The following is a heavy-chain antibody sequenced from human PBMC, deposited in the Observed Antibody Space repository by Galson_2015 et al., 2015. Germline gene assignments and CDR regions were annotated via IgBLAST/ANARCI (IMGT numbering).Heavy chain of an antibody. J-gene: IGHJ4*02. CDR1: GFTFSSYA. CDR2: ISYDGSNK. V-gene: IGHV3-30-3*01. D-gene: IGHD3-10*01. CDR3: ARDEAVRGVIPYYFDY. Sequence: SLRLSCAASGFTFSSYAMHWVRQAPGKGLEWVAVISYDGSNKYYADSVKGRFTISRDNSKNTLYLQMNSLRAEDTAVYYCARDEAVRGVIPYYFDYWGQGTLVTVSS.